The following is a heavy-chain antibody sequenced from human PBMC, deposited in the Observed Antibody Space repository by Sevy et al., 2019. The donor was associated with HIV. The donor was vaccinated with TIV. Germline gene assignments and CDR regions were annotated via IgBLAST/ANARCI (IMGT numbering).Heavy chain of an antibody. V-gene: IGHV1-18*01. Sequence: ASVKVSCKTSGYIFTNSGITWVRQAPGQGLEWMGWIGVYNGNLKYAQKFQGRVTMTTDTSTSTAYMELTSLRSDDTGVYYCGRVPTYHYGSATYFDYWGQGTLVTVSS. CDR3: GRVPTYHYGSATYFDY. J-gene: IGHJ4*02. D-gene: IGHD3-10*01. CDR2: IGVYNGNL. CDR1: GYIFTNSG.